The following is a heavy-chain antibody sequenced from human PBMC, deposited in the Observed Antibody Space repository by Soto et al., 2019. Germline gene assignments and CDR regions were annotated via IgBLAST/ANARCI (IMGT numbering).Heavy chain of an antibody. D-gene: IGHD3-22*01. CDR2: INPNSGGT. CDR3: ARVIDSYYYYYGMDV. CDR1: GYTFTGYY. V-gene: IGHV1-2*02. Sequence: QVQLVQSGAEVKKPGASVKVSCKASGYTFTGYYMHWVRQAPGQGLEWMGWINPNSGGTNYAQKFQGRVTMTRDTSISTAYMELSRLRSDDTAVYYCARVIDSYYYYYGMDVWGQGTTVTVSS. J-gene: IGHJ6*02.